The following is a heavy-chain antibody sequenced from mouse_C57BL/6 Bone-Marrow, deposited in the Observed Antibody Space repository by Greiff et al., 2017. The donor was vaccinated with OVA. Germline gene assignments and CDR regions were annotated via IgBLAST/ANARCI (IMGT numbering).Heavy chain of an antibody. CDR3: ARSNGSSYDYFDY. CDR1: GYSFTGYF. Sequence: EVQLQQSGPELVKPGDSVKISCKASGYSFTGYFMNWVMQSHGKSLEWIGRINPYNGDTFYNQKFKGKATLTVDKSSSTAHMELRSLTSEDSAGYYCARSNGSSYDYFDYWGQGTTLTVSS. CDR2: INPYNGDT. J-gene: IGHJ2*01. V-gene: IGHV1-20*01. D-gene: IGHD1-1*01.